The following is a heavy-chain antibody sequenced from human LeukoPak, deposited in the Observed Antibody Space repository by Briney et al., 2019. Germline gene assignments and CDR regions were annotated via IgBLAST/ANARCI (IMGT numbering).Heavy chain of an antibody. V-gene: IGHV4-34*12. Sequence: SDTLSLTCAVYGESSNYYYWSWIRQSPGKGLEWIRDIFDGKTINYNPSLKSRVTISAVTSSQQFSLNLKSVTAADTAVYFCASGAWATRLNSWAQGALVIVSS. CDR2: IFDGKTI. CDR3: ASGAWATRLNS. D-gene: IGHD5-24*01. J-gene: IGHJ4*02. CDR1: GESSNYYY.